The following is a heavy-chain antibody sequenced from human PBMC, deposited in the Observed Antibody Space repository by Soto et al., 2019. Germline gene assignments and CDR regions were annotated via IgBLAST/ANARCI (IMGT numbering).Heavy chain of an antibody. Sequence: PSETLSLTCAVYGGSFSGYYWSWIRQPPGKGLEWIGEINHSGSTNYNPSLKSRVTISVDTSKNQFSLKLSSVTASDTAVYYCASTRKTDYYDSSGYLFDYWGQGTLVTVSS. V-gene: IGHV4-34*01. CDR1: GGSFSGYY. D-gene: IGHD3-22*01. CDR3: ASTRKTDYYDSSGYLFDY. CDR2: INHSGST. J-gene: IGHJ4*02.